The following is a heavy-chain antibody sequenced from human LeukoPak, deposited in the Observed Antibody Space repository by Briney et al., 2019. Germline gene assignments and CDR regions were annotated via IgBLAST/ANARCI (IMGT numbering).Heavy chain of an antibody. CDR1: GFTFSSYA. D-gene: IGHD6-19*01. CDR2: ISGSGGST. CDR3: AAGYSSGWYVRYFDY. V-gene: IGHV3-23*01. J-gene: IGHJ4*02. Sequence: GASLRLSCAASGFTFSSYAMSWVRQAPGKGLEWVSAISGSGGSTYYADSVKGRLTISRDNSKNTLYLQMNSLRAEDTAVYYCAAGYSSGWYVRYFDYWGQGTLVTVSS.